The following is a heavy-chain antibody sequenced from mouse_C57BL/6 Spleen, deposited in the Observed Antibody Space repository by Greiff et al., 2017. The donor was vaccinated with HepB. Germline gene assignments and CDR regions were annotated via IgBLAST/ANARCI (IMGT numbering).Heavy chain of an antibody. Sequence: QVQLKQPGAELVKPGASVKLSCKASGYTFTSYWMHWVKQRPGQGLEWIGMIHPNSGSTNYNEKFKSKATLTVDKSSSTAYMQLSSLTSEDSAVYYCASLYYDYAFAYWGQGTLVTVSA. V-gene: IGHV1-64*01. CDR2: IHPNSGST. CDR1: GYTFTSYW. CDR3: ASLYYDYAFAY. J-gene: IGHJ3*01. D-gene: IGHD2-4*01.